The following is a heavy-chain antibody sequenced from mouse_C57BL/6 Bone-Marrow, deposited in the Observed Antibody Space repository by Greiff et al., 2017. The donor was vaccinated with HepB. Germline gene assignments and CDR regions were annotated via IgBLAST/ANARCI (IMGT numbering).Heavy chain of an antibody. CDR3: ARQIYYGYDERFAY. Sequence: EVQRVESGGDLVKPGGSLKLSCAASGFTFSSYGMSWVRQTPDKRLEWVATISSGGSYTYYPDSVKGRFTISRDNAKNTLYLQMSSLKSEDTAMYYCARQIYYGYDERFAYWGQGTLVTVSA. V-gene: IGHV5-6*01. J-gene: IGHJ3*01. D-gene: IGHD2-2*01. CDR2: ISSGGSYT. CDR1: GFTFSSYG.